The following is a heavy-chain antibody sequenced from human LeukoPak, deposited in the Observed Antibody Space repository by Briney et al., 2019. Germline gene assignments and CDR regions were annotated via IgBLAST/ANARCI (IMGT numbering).Heavy chain of an antibody. J-gene: IGHJ5*02. CDR1: GFTFSSYA. CDR2: ISYDGSNK. D-gene: IGHD6-13*01. Sequence: PGGSLRLSCAASGFTFSSYAMHWVRQAPGMGLEWVAVISYDGSNKYYADSVKGRFTISRDNSKNTLYLQMNSLRAEDTAVYYCARDLQTSSSWYLADPWGQGTLVTVSS. V-gene: IGHV3-30-3*01. CDR3: ARDLQTSSSWYLADP.